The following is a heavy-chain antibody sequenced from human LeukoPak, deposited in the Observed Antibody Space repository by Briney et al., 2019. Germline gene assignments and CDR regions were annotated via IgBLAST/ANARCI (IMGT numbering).Heavy chain of an antibody. Sequence: PGGSLRLSCAASGFTFSSYAMHWVRQAPGKGLEWVAVISYDGSNKYYADSVKGRFTISRDNSKNTLYLQMNSLRAEDTAVYYCARLGYCSGGSCYSLDYWGQGTLVTVSS. J-gene: IGHJ4*02. V-gene: IGHV3-30-3*01. CDR2: ISYDGSNK. D-gene: IGHD2-15*01. CDR1: GFTFSSYA. CDR3: ARLGYCSGGSCYSLDY.